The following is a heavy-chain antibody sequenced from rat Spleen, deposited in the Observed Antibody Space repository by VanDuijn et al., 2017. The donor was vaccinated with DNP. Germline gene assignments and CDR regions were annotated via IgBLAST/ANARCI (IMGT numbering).Heavy chain of an antibody. CDR3: ARGNDDYYPNWYFDF. D-gene: IGHD1-12*03. CDR1: GYSITSCCR. CDR2: INSAGSI. Sequence: VQLQESGPGLVEPSQSLSLTCSVTGYSITSCCRWTWIRKFPGHKLEWMGYINSAGSIEYNPSLKGRISITSDTSKNQFFLQLKSVTTEDTATYYCARGNDDYYPNWYFDFWGPGTMVTVSS. J-gene: IGHJ1*01. V-gene: IGHV3-3*01.